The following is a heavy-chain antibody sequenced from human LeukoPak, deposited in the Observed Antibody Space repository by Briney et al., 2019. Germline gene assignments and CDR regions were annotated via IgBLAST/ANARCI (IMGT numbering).Heavy chain of an antibody. CDR3: AKDAASWAYCSSTSCRSRWLDY. CDR1: GFTFSSYG. CDR2: IRYDGSNK. Sequence: GGSLRLSCAASGFTFSSYGMHWVRQAPGKGLEWVAFIRYDGSNKYYADSVKGRFTISRDNSKNALYLQMNSLRAEDTAVYYCAKDAASWAYCSSTSCRSRWLDYWGQGTLVTVSS. J-gene: IGHJ4*02. D-gene: IGHD2-2*01. V-gene: IGHV3-30*02.